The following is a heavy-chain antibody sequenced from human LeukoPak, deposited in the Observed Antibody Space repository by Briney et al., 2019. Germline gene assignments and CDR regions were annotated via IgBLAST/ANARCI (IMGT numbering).Heavy chain of an antibody. Sequence: GGSLRLSCAASGFTFSSYSMNWVRQAPGKGLEWVSSISSSSSYIYYADSVKGRFTISRDNAKNSLYLQMNSLRAVDTAVYYCARVLRYFDWPLAFDIWGQGTMVTVSS. D-gene: IGHD3-9*01. J-gene: IGHJ3*02. CDR2: ISSSSSYI. V-gene: IGHV3-21*01. CDR3: ARVLRYFDWPLAFDI. CDR1: GFTFSSYS.